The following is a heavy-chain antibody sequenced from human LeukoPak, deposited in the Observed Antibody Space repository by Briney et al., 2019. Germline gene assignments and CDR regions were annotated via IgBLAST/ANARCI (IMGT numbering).Heavy chain of an antibody. Sequence: GGSLRLYCAAYGFTFNSYAMSRLRQAPGKGLEGVSVVRGRGDATHDADSVKGPLSIARDTSADTLYLKMNSVRADDTAVYSWAIHIRVGRSIHYIDYWGQGTLV. D-gene: IGHD2-2*02. CDR2: VRGRGDAT. CDR3: AIHIRVGRSIHYIDY. V-gene: IGHV3-23*01. CDR1: GFTFNSYA. J-gene: IGHJ4*02.